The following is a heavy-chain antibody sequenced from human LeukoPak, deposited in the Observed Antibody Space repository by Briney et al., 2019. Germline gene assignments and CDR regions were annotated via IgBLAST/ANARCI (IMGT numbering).Heavy chain of an antibody. CDR2: ISYDGSNK. CDR3: AKAYDILTGQFDY. D-gene: IGHD3-9*01. V-gene: IGHV3-30*18. J-gene: IGHJ4*02. CDR1: GFTFSSYG. Sequence: GRSLRLSCAASGFTFSSYGIHSVRQAPGKGLEWVAVISYDGSNKYYADSVKGRFTISSHNSKNTLYLQMNSLRAEDTAVYYCAKAYDILTGQFDYWGQGTLVTVSS.